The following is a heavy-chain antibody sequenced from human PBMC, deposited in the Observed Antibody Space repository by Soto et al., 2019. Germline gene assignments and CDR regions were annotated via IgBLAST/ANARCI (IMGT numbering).Heavy chain of an antibody. CDR3: ARPKRSGYDRGYSYYHTMDV. D-gene: IGHD3-3*01. V-gene: IGHV1-69*06. Sequence: QMLLVQSGAELKNSGSSVKVSCKASGGTSSNFVITWVRQVPGQGLELLGGILPMFGAVKYAQKFQDRLTITADRSTNTASMELGSLRSEDTAVYYCARPKRSGYDRGYSYYHTMDVWGHGTTVTVS. CDR2: ILPMFGAV. J-gene: IGHJ6*02. CDR1: GGTSSNFV.